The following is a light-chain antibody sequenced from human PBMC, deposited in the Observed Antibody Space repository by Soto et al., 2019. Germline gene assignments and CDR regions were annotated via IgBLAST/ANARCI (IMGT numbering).Light chain of an antibody. CDR2: LVGSGSY. V-gene: IGLV4-60*02. J-gene: IGLJ3*02. CDR1: SGHSSYI. CDR3: ETWDSNTHV. Sequence: QLVLTQSSSASASLGSSVKLTCTLSSGHSSYIIAWHQQQPGKAPRYLMKLVGSGSYNKGSGVPDRFSGSSSGADRYLTISNLQFEDAADYYCETWDSNTHVFGGGTKLTVL.